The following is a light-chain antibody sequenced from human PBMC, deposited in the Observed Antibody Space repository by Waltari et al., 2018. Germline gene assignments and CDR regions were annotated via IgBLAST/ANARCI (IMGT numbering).Light chain of an antibody. CDR2: SDV. CDR3: QMWDNTWV. V-gene: IGLV3-9*01. J-gene: IGLJ3*02. CDR1: HIENKN. Sequence: SYELTQPLSVSVALGQTARISCAGIHIENKNVHWYQQRPGQAPVLVIYSDVNRPSGIPERFSGSTSGNTATLTITRAQAGDEADYYCQMWDNTWVFGGGTKLTVL.